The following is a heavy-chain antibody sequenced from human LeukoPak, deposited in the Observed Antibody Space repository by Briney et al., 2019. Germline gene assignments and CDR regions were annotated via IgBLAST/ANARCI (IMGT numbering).Heavy chain of an antibody. CDR2: ISDYNGNT. CDR3: ARDWDRYSSSLTLDY. V-gene: IGHV1-18*01. Sequence: ASVKVSCKASGYTFRSYGISWVRQAPGQGLEWMGWISDYNGNTDYAQKLQDRVTMTTDSSTNTAYMERRSLRSDDTAVYYCARDWDRYSSSLTLDYWGQGTLVTVSS. J-gene: IGHJ4*02. D-gene: IGHD6-13*01. CDR1: GYTFRSYG.